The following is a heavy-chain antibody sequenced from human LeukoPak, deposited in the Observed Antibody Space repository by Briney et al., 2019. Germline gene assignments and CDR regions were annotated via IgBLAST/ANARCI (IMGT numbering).Heavy chain of an antibody. D-gene: IGHD3-22*01. Sequence: ASVKVSCKASGGTFSSYAISWVRQAPGQGLEWMGGIIPIFGTANYAQKFQGRVTITTDESTSTAYMELSSLRSEDTAVYYCARGGGVGYYDSSGLDYWGQGTQVTVSS. CDR2: IIPIFGTA. V-gene: IGHV1-69*05. CDR3: ARGGGVGYYDSSGLDY. J-gene: IGHJ4*02. CDR1: GGTFSSYA.